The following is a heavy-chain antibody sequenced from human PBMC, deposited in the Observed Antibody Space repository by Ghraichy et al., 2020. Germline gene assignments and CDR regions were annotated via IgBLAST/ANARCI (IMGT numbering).Heavy chain of an antibody. Sequence: GGSLRLSCAASGFTFSSYSLNWVRQAPGKGLEWVSSISSSSSYIYYAESVKGRVTISRDNAKNSLYLQMNSLRAEDTAVYYCARGGTLLWFGETTYYYGMDVWGQGTTVTVSS. CDR2: ISSSSSYI. D-gene: IGHD3-10*01. V-gene: IGHV3-21*01. CDR3: ARGGTLLWFGETTYYYGMDV. J-gene: IGHJ6*02. CDR1: GFTFSSYS.